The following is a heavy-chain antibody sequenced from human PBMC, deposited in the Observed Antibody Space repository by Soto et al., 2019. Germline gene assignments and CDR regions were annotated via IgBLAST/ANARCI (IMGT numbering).Heavy chain of an antibody. J-gene: IGHJ6*01. D-gene: IGHD3-10*01. CDR2: ISNDGSHF. CDR3: SKWRRDSGDYYYYGVDV. V-gene: IGHV3-30*18. CDR1: GLNLTTFG. Sequence: PGGSLRLSCVGSGLNLTTFGMHWVRQAPGRGLEWMAVISNDGSHFYYADSVKGRFTISRDNSKNTLYLQMINLRTDDTCVYYCSKWRRDSGDYYYYGVDVWGQVTTVTVSS.